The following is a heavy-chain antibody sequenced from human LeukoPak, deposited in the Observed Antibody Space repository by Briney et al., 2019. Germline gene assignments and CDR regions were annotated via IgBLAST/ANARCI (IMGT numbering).Heavy chain of an antibody. CDR2: INSDGSST. V-gene: IGHV3-74*03. CDR3: AKMDSDYYIDF. D-gene: IGHD3/OR15-3a*01. J-gene: IGHJ4*02. CDR1: GFTFNIYW. Sequence: GGSLRLSCAASGFTFNIYWMHWVRQAPGKGLVWVSRINSDGSSTTYADSVKGRFTISRDDSNNMLFLQMNSLRAEDTALYYCAKMDSDYYIDFWGQGTLVTVSS.